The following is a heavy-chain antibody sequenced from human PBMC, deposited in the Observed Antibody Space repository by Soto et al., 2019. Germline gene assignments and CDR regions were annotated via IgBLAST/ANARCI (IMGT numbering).Heavy chain of an antibody. J-gene: IGHJ4*02. CDR3: ARDLYSSSWYGGWNYFDY. CDR2: INPNSGGT. V-gene: IGHV1-2*04. Sequence: QVQLMQSGAEVKKPGASVKVSCKASGYTFTGYYMHWVRQAPGQGLEWMGWINPNSGGTNYAQKFQGWVTMTRDTSISTAYMELSRLRSDDTAVYYCARDLYSSSWYGGWNYFDYWGQGTLVTVSS. CDR1: GYTFTGYY. D-gene: IGHD6-13*01.